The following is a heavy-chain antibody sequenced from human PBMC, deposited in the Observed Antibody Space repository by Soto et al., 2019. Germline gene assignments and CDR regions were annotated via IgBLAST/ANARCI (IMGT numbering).Heavy chain of an antibody. Sequence: PGEPQKISCKGSGYSFAGYWITWVRQKPGKGLEWMGRIDPSDSQTYYSPSFRGHVTISVTKSITTVFLQWSSLRASDTAMYYCARQIYDSDTGPNFQYYFDSWGQGTPVTVSS. CDR3: ARQIYDSDTGPNFQYYFDS. V-gene: IGHV5-10-1*01. D-gene: IGHD3-22*01. J-gene: IGHJ4*02. CDR2: IDPSDSQT. CDR1: GYSFAGYW.